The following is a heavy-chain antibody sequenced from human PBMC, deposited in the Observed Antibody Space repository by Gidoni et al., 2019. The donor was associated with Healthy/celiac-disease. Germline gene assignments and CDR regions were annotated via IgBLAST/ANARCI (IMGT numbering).Heavy chain of an antibody. J-gene: IGHJ4*02. CDR3: ARPDCSSTSCLWGFDY. CDR2: IYYSGST. V-gene: IGHV4-39*01. D-gene: IGHD2-2*01. Sequence: QLQLQESGPGLVKPSETLSLTCTVSGGSISSSSYYWGWIRQPPGKGLEWIGSIYYSGSTYYNPSLKSRVTISVDTSKNQFSLKLSSVTAADTAVYYCARPDCSSTSCLWGFDYWGQGTLVTVSS. CDR1: GGSISSSSYY.